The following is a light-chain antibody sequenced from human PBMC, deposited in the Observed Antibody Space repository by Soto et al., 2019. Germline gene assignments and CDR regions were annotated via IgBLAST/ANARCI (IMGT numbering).Light chain of an antibody. CDR2: EVS. Sequence: QSVLTKPASVSGSPGQSITISCTGTSSDVGGYNYVSWYQQHPGKAPKLMIDEVSNRPSGVSNRFSGSKSGNTASLTISGLQAEDEADYYCSSYTSSSTYVFGTGTKLTVL. CDR1: SSDVGGYNY. V-gene: IGLV2-14*01. CDR3: SSYTSSSTYV. J-gene: IGLJ1*01.